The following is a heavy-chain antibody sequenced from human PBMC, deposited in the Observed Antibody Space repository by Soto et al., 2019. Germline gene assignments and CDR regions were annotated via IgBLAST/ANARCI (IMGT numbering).Heavy chain of an antibody. V-gene: IGHV4-28*01. Sequence: QVQLQESGPGLVKPSDTLSLTCGVSGSSISSSHWWGWIRQPPGKGLEWIGYIFSTGTTSYNPSLKSRVTMSVDTSINQFSLRLNSVTAVDTAVYYCASKPNSLYYFDFWGQGTLVTVSS. J-gene: IGHJ4*02. D-gene: IGHD5-18*01. CDR2: IFSTGTT. CDR1: GSSISSSHW. CDR3: ASKPNSLYYFDF.